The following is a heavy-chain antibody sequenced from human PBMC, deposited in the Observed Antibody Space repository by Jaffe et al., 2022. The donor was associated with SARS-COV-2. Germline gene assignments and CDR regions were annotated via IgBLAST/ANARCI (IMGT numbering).Heavy chain of an antibody. CDR3: AKDRSSSWYYWFDP. CDR1: GFTFDDYA. Sequence: EVQLVESGGGVVQPGGSLRLSCAASGFTFDDYAMHWVRQAPGKGLEWVSLISGDGGSTYYADSVKGRFTISRDNSKNSLYLQMNSLRTEDTALYYCAKDRSSSWYYWFDPWGQGTLVTVSS. D-gene: IGHD6-13*01. CDR2: ISGDGGST. V-gene: IGHV3-43*02. J-gene: IGHJ5*02.